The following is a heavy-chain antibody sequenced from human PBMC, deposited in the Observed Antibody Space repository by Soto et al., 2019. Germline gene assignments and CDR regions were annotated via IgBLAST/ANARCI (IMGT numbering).Heavy chain of an antibody. D-gene: IGHD5-18*01. CDR2: ISSRSSYI. V-gene: IGHV3-21*01. Sequence: EVHLVGCGGGLVKPGGSLRLSCAASGFTFTSYSMNWVRQAPGKGLEWVSSISSRSSYIYYAVSVKGLFTTSRDNAENSLYLQMNGLRAEDTAVYSCARDSASYGSAFDIWSQWTMVTVSS. CDR3: ARDSASYGSAFDI. CDR1: GFTFTSYS. J-gene: IGHJ3*02.